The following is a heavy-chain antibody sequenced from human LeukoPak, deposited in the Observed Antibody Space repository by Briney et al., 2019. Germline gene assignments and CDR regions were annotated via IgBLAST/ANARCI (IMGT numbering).Heavy chain of an antibody. CDR1: GFSFSIYG. CDR3: AKALGSGSSYDAFDI. J-gene: IGHJ3*02. V-gene: IGHV3-30*02. Sequence: GGSLRLPCAASGFSFSIYGINWVRQAPGKGLEWVAVIRYDGGNKYYADSVKGRFTISRDNSKNTLYLQMNSLRVEDTAVYYCAKALGSGSSYDAFDIWGQGTMVTVSS. D-gene: IGHD1-26*01. CDR2: IRYDGGNK.